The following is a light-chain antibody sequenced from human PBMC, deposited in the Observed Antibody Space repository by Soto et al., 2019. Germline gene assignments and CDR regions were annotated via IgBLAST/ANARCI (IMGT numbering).Light chain of an antibody. CDR2: DTF. Sequence: IVLTQSPATLSFSPGERATLSCRAGQSIAIYLAWYQQKSGQSPRLLDYDTFKRPPGIPDRFSGSGSGTAAALPRSGLEPEDFAVYYCRQRATWPWTFGQGTTVEIK. J-gene: IGKJ1*01. CDR3: RQRATWPWT. CDR1: QSIAIY. V-gene: IGKV3-11*01.